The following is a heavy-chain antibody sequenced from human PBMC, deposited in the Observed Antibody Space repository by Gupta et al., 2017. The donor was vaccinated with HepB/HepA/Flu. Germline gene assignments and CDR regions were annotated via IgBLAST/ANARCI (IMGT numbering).Heavy chain of an antibody. CDR2: INHSGST. V-gene: IGHV4-34*01. CDR1: GGSFSGYY. D-gene: IGHD3-3*01. J-gene: IGHJ4*02. Sequence: QVQLQQWGAGLLKPSETLSLTCAVYGGSFSGYYWSWIRQPPGKGLEWIGEINHSGSTNYNPSLKSRVTISVDTSKNQFSLKLSSVTAADTAVYYCARSDYDFWSGYYYPSDYWGQGTLVTVSS. CDR3: ARSDYDFWSGYYYPSDY.